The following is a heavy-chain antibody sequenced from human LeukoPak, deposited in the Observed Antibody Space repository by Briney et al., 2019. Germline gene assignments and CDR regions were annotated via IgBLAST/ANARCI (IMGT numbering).Heavy chain of an antibody. Sequence: PGGSLRLSCAASGFTFDDYAMHWVRQAPGKGLEWVSGISWNSGSIGYADSVKGRFTISRDNAKNSLYLQMNSLRAEDTALYYCAKGGMVIAARRVLDYWGQGTLVTVSS. CDR1: GFTFDDYA. CDR3: AKGGMVIAARRVLDY. CDR2: ISWNSGSI. V-gene: IGHV3-9*01. D-gene: IGHD6-6*01. J-gene: IGHJ4*02.